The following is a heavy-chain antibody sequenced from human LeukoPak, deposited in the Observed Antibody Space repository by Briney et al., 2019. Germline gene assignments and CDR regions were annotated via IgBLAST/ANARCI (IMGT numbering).Heavy chain of an antibody. D-gene: IGHD3-22*01. CDR3: ARGIREYYYDSSGYSSYYYYMDV. Sequence: GASVKVSCKASGYTLTSYDINGVRQATGQGLEWVGWMNPNSGNTGYAQKFQGRVTMTRNTSISTAYMELSSLRSEDTAVYYSARGIREYYYDSSGYSSYYYYMDVWGKGTTVTISS. J-gene: IGHJ6*03. CDR1: GYTLTSYD. V-gene: IGHV1-8*01. CDR2: MNPNSGNT.